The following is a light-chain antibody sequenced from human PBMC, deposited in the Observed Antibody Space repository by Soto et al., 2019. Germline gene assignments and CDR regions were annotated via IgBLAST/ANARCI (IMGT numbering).Light chain of an antibody. V-gene: IGLV2-8*01. CDR3: SSYAGSNNLV. J-gene: IGLJ3*02. CDR2: EVS. Sequence: QSVLTQPASVSGSPGQSITISCTGTNSDVGSYHLVSWYQQHPGKAPKLMIYEVSKRPSGVPDRFSGSKSGNTASLTVSGLQAEDEADYYCSSYAGSNNLVFGGGTKLTVL. CDR1: NSDVGSYHL.